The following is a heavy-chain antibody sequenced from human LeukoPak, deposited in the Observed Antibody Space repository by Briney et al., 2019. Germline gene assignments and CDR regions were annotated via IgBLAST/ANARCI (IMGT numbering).Heavy chain of an antibody. CDR1: GYSISSGYY. CDR2: IYHSGST. D-gene: IGHD2-15*01. CDR3: ATAHCSGGSCYPLYYYYMDV. J-gene: IGHJ6*03. Sequence: PSETLSLTCTVSGYSISSGYYWGWIRQPPGKGLEWIGSIYHSGSTYYNPSLKSRVTISVDTSKNQFSLKLSSVTAADTAVYYCATAHCSGGSCYPLYYYYMDVSGKGTTVTVSS. V-gene: IGHV4-38-2*02.